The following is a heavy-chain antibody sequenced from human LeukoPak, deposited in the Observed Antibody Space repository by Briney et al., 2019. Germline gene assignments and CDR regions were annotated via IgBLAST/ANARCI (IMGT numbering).Heavy chain of an antibody. CDR3: SRDRDVVVGDAHYDAFDV. J-gene: IGHJ3*01. CDR1: GFTFRDYY. V-gene: IGHV3-11*01. Sequence: GGSLRLSCAASGFTFRDYYMVWLRQAPGKGREWVSSTSSSGGYINYADSVKGRFTISRDNAKNSLYLQMNSLRPEDTAVYYCSRDRDVVVGDAHYDAFDVWGQGTVVTVSS. D-gene: IGHD2-15*01. CDR2: TSSSGGYI.